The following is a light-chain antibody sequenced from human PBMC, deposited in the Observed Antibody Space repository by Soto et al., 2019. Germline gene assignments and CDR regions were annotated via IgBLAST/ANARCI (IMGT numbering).Light chain of an antibody. Sequence: EIVLTQSPGTLSLSPGERATLSCRASQSVSSSDLAWYQQKPGQAPRLLIYGASSRATGIPDRFSGTGSGTDFTLTISRLEPEDFAAYYCQQYGSSPCFGPGTKV. J-gene: IGKJ3*01. CDR2: GAS. CDR1: QSVSSSD. V-gene: IGKV3-20*01. CDR3: QQYGSSPC.